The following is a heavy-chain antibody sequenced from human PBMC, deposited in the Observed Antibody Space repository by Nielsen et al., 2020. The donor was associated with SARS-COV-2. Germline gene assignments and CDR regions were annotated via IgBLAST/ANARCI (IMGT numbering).Heavy chain of an antibody. D-gene: IGHD6-13*01. CDR3: ARGRSSSWEDYFDY. J-gene: IGHJ4*02. V-gene: IGHV1-46*01. CDR1: GYTFTNNY. CDR2: INPTNGGT. Sequence: ASVKVSCKASGYTFTNNYMHWVRQAPGQGLEWMGLINPTNGGTTYAQKFLGTVTMTRDTSTSTVYMELSSLRSDDTAVYYCARGRSSSWEDYFDYWGQGTLVTVSS.